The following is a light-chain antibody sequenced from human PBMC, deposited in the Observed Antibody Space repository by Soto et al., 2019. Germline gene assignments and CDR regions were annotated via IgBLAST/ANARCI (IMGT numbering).Light chain of an antibody. V-gene: IGLV2-14*01. CDR3: SSYTGSNTLCV. J-gene: IGLJ7*01. CDR1: IRDVGGYNY. CDR2: EVS. Sequence: QSALTQPASVSGSPGQSIIISCAGTIRDVGGYNYVSWYQQHPGKAPKLMIYEVSNRPSGVSNRFSGSKSGNTASLTISGLQPEDEADYYCSSYTGSNTLCVFGTGTQLTVL.